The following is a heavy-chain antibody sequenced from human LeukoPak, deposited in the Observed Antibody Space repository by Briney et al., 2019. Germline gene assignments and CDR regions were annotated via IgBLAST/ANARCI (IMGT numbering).Heavy chain of an antibody. CDR2: IDPNSGST. D-gene: IGHD3-10*01. Sequence: ASVKVSCKASGYTLTGYYMHWVRQAPGQGLEWMGWIDPNSGSTNYAQNFQGRVTLTRDTSISTAYMELSRLRSDDTAVYYCAREQKGLIRGPVDCWGQGTLVIVSS. J-gene: IGHJ4*02. CDR1: GYTLTGYY. CDR3: AREQKGLIRGPVDC. V-gene: IGHV1-2*02.